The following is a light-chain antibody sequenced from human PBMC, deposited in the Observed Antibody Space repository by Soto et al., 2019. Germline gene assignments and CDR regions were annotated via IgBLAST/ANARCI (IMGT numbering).Light chain of an antibody. J-gene: IGKJ1*01. Sequence: DIVMTQSPATLSVSPGDRATLSCRASQSVSSNLAWYQQKPGQAPRLLIYGASTRATGIPARFSGSGSGTEFTLTISSLQSEDVAIYYCQQYNNWLPWTFGQGTKVEIK. V-gene: IGKV3-15*01. CDR2: GAS. CDR1: QSVSSN. CDR3: QQYNNWLPWT.